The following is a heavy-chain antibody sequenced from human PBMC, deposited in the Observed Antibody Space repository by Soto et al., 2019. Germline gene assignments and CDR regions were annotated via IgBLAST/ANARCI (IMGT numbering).Heavy chain of an antibody. Sequence: GGSLRLSCAASGFTFSSYGMHWVRQAPGKGLEWVAVIWYDGSNKYNADSVKGRFTISRDNSKNTLYLQMNSLRAEDTAVYYCAREFWSGPFDYRGQGTLVTVSS. CDR2: IWYDGSNK. J-gene: IGHJ4*02. V-gene: IGHV3-33*01. CDR1: GFTFSSYG. CDR3: AREFWSGPFDY. D-gene: IGHD3-3*01.